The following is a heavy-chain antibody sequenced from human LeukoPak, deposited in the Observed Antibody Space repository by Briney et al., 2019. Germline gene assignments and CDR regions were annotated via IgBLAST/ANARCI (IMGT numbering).Heavy chain of an antibody. Sequence: GGSLRLSCAASGFTFSIFWMSWVRQAPGKGLEWVANIKQDGSEKYYVDSVKGRFTISRDNAKNSLYLQMNSLRAEDTAVYYCARDRAKHYYGSGTFDYWGQGTLVTVSS. V-gene: IGHV3-7*01. D-gene: IGHD3-10*01. CDR1: GFTFSIFW. J-gene: IGHJ4*02. CDR3: ARDRAKHYYGSGTFDY. CDR2: IKQDGSEK.